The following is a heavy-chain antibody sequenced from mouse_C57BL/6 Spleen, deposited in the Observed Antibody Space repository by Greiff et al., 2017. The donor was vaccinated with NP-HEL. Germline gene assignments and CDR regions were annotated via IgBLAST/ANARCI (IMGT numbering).Heavy chain of an antibody. J-gene: IGHJ4*01. D-gene: IGHD2-5*01. CDR1: GFTFSDYY. CDR3: ARVSNFYAMDY. V-gene: IGHV5-16*01. CDR2: INYDGSST. Sequence: EVQRVEPEGGLVQPGSSMKLSCTASGFTFSDYYMAWVRQVPEKGLEWVANINYDGSSTYYLDSLKSRFIISRDNAKNILYLQMSRLKSEDTATYYCARVSNFYAMDYWGQGTSVTVSS.